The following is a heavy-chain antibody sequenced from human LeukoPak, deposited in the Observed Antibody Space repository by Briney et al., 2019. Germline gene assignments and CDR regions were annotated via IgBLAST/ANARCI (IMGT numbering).Heavy chain of an antibody. CDR3: AKEAYSDILSFSEAEGYMDV. CDR1: GFTFSSYA. Sequence: GGSLRLSCVASGFTFSSYAMSWVRQAPGKGLEWVSAISGSGSSGGSTYYADSVKGRFIISRDNSKNTLSLQMNTLRDDDTAVYFCAKEAYSDILSFSEAEGYMDVWGRGTTVTVSS. D-gene: IGHD3-9*01. J-gene: IGHJ6*03. CDR2: ISGSGSSGGST. V-gene: IGHV3-23*01.